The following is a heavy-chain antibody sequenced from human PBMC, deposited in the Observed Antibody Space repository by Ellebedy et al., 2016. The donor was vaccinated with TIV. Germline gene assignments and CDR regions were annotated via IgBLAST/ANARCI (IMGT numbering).Heavy chain of an antibody. J-gene: IGHJ4*02. V-gene: IGHV1-18*01. CDR1: GYTFSHHG. Sequence: ASVKVSCKASGYTFSHHGITWVRQAPGQGLEWMGWISIYRGNTNYAQTFQGRVTLTTDTSTNTAYMELRSLRSDDTAVYYGARRGGNYYGDYSREFDYWGQGTLVTVSS. CDR2: ISIYRGNT. D-gene: IGHD4-17*01. CDR3: ARRGGNYYGDYSREFDY.